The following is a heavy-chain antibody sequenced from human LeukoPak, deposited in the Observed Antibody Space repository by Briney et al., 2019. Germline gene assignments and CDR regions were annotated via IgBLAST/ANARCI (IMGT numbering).Heavy chain of an antibody. D-gene: IGHD6-13*01. CDR3: AKDLPNSSSWYWSGVFDY. CDR2: IIPIFGTA. CDR1: GGTFSSYT. Sequence: GSSVKVSCKASGGTFSSYTISWVRQAPGQGLEWMGGIIPIFGTANYAQKFQGRVTITTDESTSTAYMELSSLRSEDTAVYYCAKDLPNSSSWYWSGVFDYWGQGTLVTVSS. J-gene: IGHJ4*02. V-gene: IGHV1-69*05.